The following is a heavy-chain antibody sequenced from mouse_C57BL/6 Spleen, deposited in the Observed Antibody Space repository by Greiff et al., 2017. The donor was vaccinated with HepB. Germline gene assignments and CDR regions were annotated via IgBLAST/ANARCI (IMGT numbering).Heavy chain of an antibody. D-gene: IGHD4-1*02. Sequence: VQLQQPGAELVKPGASVKLSCKASGYTFTSYWMQWVKQRPGQGLEWIGEIDPSDSYTNYNQKFKGKATLTVDTSSSTAYMQLSSLTSEDSAVYYCASRQLGYYAMDYWGQGTSVTVSS. CDR2: IDPSDSYT. CDR3: ASRQLGYYAMDY. V-gene: IGHV1-50*01. J-gene: IGHJ4*01. CDR1: GYTFTSYW.